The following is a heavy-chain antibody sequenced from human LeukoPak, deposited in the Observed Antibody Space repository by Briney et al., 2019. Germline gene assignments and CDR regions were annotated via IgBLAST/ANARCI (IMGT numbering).Heavy chain of an antibody. CDR3: ARTPGYYGSGSPYPYYFDY. CDR2: ISAYNGNT. Sequence: GASVKVSCKASGYTFTGYYMHWVRQAPGQGLEWMGWISAYNGNTNYAQKLQGRVTMTTDTSTSTAYMELRSLRSDDTAVYYCARTPGYYGSGSPYPYYFDYWGQGTLVTVSS. V-gene: IGHV1-18*04. J-gene: IGHJ4*02. CDR1: GYTFTGYY. D-gene: IGHD3-10*01.